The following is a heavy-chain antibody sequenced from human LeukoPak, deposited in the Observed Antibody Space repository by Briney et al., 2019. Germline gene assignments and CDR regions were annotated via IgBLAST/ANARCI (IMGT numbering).Heavy chain of an antibody. J-gene: IGHJ6*03. CDR2: INPNSGGT. CDR3: ARARSEGPAAMISYYYYMDV. V-gene: IGHV1-2*02. D-gene: IGHD2-2*01. Sequence: ASVKVSCKASGYTFTGYYMHWVRQAPGQGLEWMGWINPNSGGTNYAQKFQGRVTMTRDTSISTAYMELSSLRSEDTAVYYCARARSEGPAAMISYYYYMDVWGKGTTVTISS. CDR1: GYTFTGYY.